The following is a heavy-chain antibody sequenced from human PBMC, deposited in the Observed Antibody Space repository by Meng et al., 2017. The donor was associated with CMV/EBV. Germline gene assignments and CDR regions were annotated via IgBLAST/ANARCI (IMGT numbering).Heavy chain of an antibody. Sequence: SGYTFTGYYIYWVRQAPGQGLEWMGWMNPNNGATKYAQKFQGWVTMTRDTSISTAFMELSRLTSDDTVVYYCARGVAVAGRRDAFDFWGQGTMVTVSS. V-gene: IGHV1-2*04. CDR3: ARGVAVAGRRDAFDF. CDR1: GYTFTGYY. CDR2: MNPNNGAT. D-gene: IGHD6-19*01. J-gene: IGHJ3*01.